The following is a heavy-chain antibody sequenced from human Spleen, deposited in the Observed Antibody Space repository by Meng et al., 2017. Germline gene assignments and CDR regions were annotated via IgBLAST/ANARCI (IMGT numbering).Heavy chain of an antibody. V-gene: IGHV4-34*01. CDR1: GGSFSDHY. Sequence: QWRLRAWGAGLLKPSETLSLSCAVYGGSFSDHYWSWSRQPPGKGLEWVGRINRSGSTTHNASLKSRVTISVDTSKNQFSLKLSSVTAADTAVYYCASQSLQPFTIFWGQGTLVTVSS. CDR3: ASQSLQPFTIF. J-gene: IGHJ4*02. D-gene: IGHD3-3*01. CDR2: INRSGST.